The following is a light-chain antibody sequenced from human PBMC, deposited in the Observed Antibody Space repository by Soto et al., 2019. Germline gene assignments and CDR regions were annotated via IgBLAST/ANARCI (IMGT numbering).Light chain of an antibody. CDR1: QSVSTY. CDR2: GAS. Sequence: EIVLTQSPATLSLSPGERATLSCRASQSVSTYLAWYQQKPGQAPRLLIYGASNRATGIPASVSGSGSATDFALTISSREPEDFAVYYCQHRNNWPPGAAFGGGTQVEIK. CDR3: QHRNNWPPGAA. J-gene: IGKJ4*01. V-gene: IGKV3-11*01.